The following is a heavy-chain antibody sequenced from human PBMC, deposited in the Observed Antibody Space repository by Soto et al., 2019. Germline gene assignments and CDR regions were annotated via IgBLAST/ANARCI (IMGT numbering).Heavy chain of an antibody. V-gene: IGHV4-59*01. CDR1: GGSISSYY. CDR2: IYYSGGT. D-gene: IGHD2-15*01. CDR3: ACDKRGPDV. J-gene: IGHJ6*02. Sequence: QVQLQESGPGLVKPSETLSLTCTVSGGSISSYYWSWIRQPPGKGLEWIGYIYYSGGTNYNPSLKSRVTISGNPSKNPVALKLSSVTAADAAVYYCACDKRGPDVWGQGTTVTVSS.